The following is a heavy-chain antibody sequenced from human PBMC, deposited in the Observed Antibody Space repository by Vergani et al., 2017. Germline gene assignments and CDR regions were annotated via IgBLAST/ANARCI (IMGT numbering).Heavy chain of an antibody. Sequence: QVQLVESGGGVVQPGRSLRLSCAASGFTFGDHGIHWVRRAPGKGLEWVALISYDGTNKYYTNSVRGRFTISRDNSKSTLFLQMNSLRVEDMAVYYCARALGDWRYSRYFYNYYMGVWGKGTTVTVSS. CDR2: ISYDGTNK. CDR1: GFTFGDHG. J-gene: IGHJ6*03. V-gene: IGHV3-30-3*01. CDR3: ARALGDWRYSRYFYNYYMGV. D-gene: IGHD2-8*02.